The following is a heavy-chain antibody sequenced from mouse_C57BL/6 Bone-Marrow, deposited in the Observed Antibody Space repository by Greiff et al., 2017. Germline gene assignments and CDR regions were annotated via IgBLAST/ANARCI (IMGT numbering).Heavy chain of an antibody. CDR1: GYTFTSYG. CDR3: ARWGLLRWYFDV. Sequence: QVQLKESGAELARPGASVKLSCKASGYTFTSYGISWVKQRTGQGLEWIGMIHPNSGSTNYNEKFKSKATLTVDKSSSTAYMQLSSLTSEDSAVYYCARWGLLRWYFDVWGTGTTVTVSS. J-gene: IGHJ1*03. CDR2: IHPNSGST. D-gene: IGHD1-1*01. V-gene: IGHV1-81*01.